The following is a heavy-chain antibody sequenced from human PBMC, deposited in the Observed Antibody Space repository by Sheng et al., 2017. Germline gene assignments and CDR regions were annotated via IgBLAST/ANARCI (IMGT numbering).Heavy chain of an antibody. CDR3: VRAKSGSYHTPFDY. CDR1: GYSINSDYY. D-gene: IGHD1-26*01. V-gene: IGHV4-38-2*01. Sequence: QVQLQESGPGLVKASETLSLTCAVSGYSINSDYYWGWIQQPPGKGLEWIGSIYHSGSTYYNPSLKSRVTISVDTSKNQFSMRLTSLTAPDTAVYYCVRAKSGSYHTPFDYWGQGTLVTVSS. CDR2: IYHSGST. J-gene: IGHJ4*02.